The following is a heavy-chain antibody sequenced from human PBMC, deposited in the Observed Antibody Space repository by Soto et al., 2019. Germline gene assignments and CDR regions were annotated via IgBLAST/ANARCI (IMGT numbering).Heavy chain of an antibody. CDR3: ATWTAAGFWAGFDY. J-gene: IGHJ4*02. CDR2: IYYSGST. CDR1: GGSISSGHYH. Sequence: SETLSLTCTVSGGSISSGHYHWGWIRQPPGKGLEWIGYIYYSGSTNYNPSLKSRVTISVDTSKNQFSLKLSSVTAADTAVYYCATWTAAGFWAGFDYWGQGTLVTVSS. V-gene: IGHV4-61*01. D-gene: IGHD6-13*01.